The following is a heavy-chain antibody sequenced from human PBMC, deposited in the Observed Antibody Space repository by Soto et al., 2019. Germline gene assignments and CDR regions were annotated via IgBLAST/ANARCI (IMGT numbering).Heavy chain of an antibody. CDR1: GAALNSGNYY. D-gene: IGHD2-21*01. Sequence: LSLTCSVSGAALNSGNYYWSWIRQVPGKGLEWIGHIYVTGAVDYNPSLRDRITISQDTSERQFSLNLRLVTAADTAVYYCARLRIATNNYKWFDPWGQGTLVTVYS. V-gene: IGHV4-31*03. CDR3: ARLRIATNNYKWFDP. J-gene: IGHJ5*02. CDR2: IYVTGAV.